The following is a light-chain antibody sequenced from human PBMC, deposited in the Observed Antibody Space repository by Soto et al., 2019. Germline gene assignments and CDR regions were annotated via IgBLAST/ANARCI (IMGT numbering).Light chain of an antibody. CDR2: GAS. V-gene: IGKV1-33*01. CDR1: QDIHQY. CDR3: QQHEDFPLT. Sequence: DIQMTQSPSSLSASVGDRVTITCQASQDIHQYLNWYQQKPGKPPNLLIYGASTLETGVPSRFSGRGSGTYFTFNISTLQPEDIATYYCQQHEDFPLTFGPGTTVDI. J-gene: IGKJ3*01.